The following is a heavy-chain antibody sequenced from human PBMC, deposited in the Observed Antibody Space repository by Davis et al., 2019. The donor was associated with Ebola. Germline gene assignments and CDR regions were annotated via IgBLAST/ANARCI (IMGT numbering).Heavy chain of an antibody. CDR2: IRNKAYGGTT. Sequence: GESLKISCAASGFTFSSYWMHWVRQAPGKGLEWVGFIRNKAYGGTTEYAASVKGRFTISRDDSGNIAYLQMNSLKIEDTAVYYCARESGGGIDYWGQGTLVTVSS. CDR1: GFTFSSYW. V-gene: IGHV3-49*04. J-gene: IGHJ4*02. CDR3: ARESGGGIDY. D-gene: IGHD1-26*01.